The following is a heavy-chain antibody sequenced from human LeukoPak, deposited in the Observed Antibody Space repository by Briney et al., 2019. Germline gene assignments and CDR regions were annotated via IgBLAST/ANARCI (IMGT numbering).Heavy chain of an antibody. V-gene: IGHV3-48*03. D-gene: IGHD5-18*01. CDR1: GFTLSSYE. CDR3: ARGFRDTAMFLDY. CDR2: ISGSSSNV. Sequence: GGSLRLSCAASGFTLSSYEMNWVRQAPGKGLEWISAISGSSSNVYYAASVRGRFTISRDNAENSLYLQLNTMRAEDTAVYYCARGFRDTAMFLDYWGQGTLVTVSS. J-gene: IGHJ4*02.